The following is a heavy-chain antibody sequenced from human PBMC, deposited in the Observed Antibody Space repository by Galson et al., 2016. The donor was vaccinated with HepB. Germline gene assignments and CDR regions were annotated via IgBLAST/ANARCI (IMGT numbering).Heavy chain of an antibody. Sequence: SLILSCAASGFTFSRAWMRCARQPPGEGLESVGHASGNIDCGTIDYAAPVKGRFTISRDDSRNTFYLQMNSLKTEDTAVYYCTTHFYRQGFDNWGQGTLVTVSS. CDR1: GFTFSRAW. V-gene: IGHV3-15*07. CDR2: ASGNIDCGTI. J-gene: IGHJ4*02. CDR3: TTHFYRQGFDN. D-gene: IGHD3-16*02.